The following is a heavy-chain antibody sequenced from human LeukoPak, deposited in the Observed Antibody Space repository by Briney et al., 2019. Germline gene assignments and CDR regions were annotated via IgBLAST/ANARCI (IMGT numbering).Heavy chain of an antibody. V-gene: IGHV3-7*01. CDR2: IKKDVSEK. Sequence: PGGSLRLSCAASGFTFSDYWMAWVRQAPGKGLEWVANIKKDVSEKYYVESVKGRFSISRDNAKNSLYLQMSSLRVEDTAVYYCARGLQDIDSWGQGTLVTVSS. J-gene: IGHJ5*01. CDR3: ARGLQDIDS. CDR1: GFTFSDYW. D-gene: IGHD2-15*01.